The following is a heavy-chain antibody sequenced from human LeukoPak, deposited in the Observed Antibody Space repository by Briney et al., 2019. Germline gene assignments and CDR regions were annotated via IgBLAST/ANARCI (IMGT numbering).Heavy chain of an antibody. V-gene: IGHV4-59*01. J-gene: IGHJ6*03. CDR1: AGSISSYY. CDR2: IYYGGST. Sequence: PSETLSLTCTVSAGSISSYYWSWIRQPPGKGLEWIGYIYYGGSTNCNPSLKSRVTISVDTSKNQFSLNLSSVTAADTAVYYCARVSFSRYYYYMDVWGKGTTVTVSS. CDR3: ARVSFSRYYYYMDV.